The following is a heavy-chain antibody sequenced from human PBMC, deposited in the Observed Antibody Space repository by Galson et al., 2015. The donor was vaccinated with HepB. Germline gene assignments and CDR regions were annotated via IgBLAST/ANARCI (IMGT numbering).Heavy chain of an antibody. CDR1: GYTFTNYA. CDR3: ARQEYYDSSVYYYVGEPGFDY. Sequence: SVKVSCKASGYTFTNYAIHWVRQAPGQRLEWMAWINGGNGYTKYSQKFQGRVTVTRDTSASTAYMELSSLRSEDTAVYYCARQEYYDSSVYYYVGEPGFDYGGQGTLVTVSS. CDR2: INGGNGYT. D-gene: IGHD3-22*01. V-gene: IGHV1-3*01. J-gene: IGHJ4*02.